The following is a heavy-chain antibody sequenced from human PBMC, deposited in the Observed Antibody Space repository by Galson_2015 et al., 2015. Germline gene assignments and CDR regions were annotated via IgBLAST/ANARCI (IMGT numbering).Heavy chain of an antibody. CDR3: VKGGILAAGFEY. V-gene: IGHV3-23*01. CDR2: ISGDTRTI. D-gene: IGHD6-13*01. J-gene: IGHJ4*02. Sequence: SLRLSCAASGFTFTKYGMTWVRQAPGKGLEWVSVISGDTRTIYYADSVKGRFTTSRDNSKNTVYLHMSSLRAEDTAVYYCVKGGILAAGFEYWGQGTLVTVSS. CDR1: GFTFTKYG.